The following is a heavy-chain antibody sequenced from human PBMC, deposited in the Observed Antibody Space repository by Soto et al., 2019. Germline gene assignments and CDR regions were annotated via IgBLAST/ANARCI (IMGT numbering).Heavy chain of an antibody. CDR1: GYTFASYA. J-gene: IGHJ4*02. CDR2: ISAYNGNT. CDR3: ARDPPPPEY. Sequence: PSVKVSCKASGYTFASYAISLMRQAPGQGLEWMGWISAYNGNTNYAQKLQGRVTMTTDTSTSTAYMELRSLRSDDTAVYYCARDPPPPEYWGQGTLVTVSS. D-gene: IGHD2-2*01. V-gene: IGHV1-18*01.